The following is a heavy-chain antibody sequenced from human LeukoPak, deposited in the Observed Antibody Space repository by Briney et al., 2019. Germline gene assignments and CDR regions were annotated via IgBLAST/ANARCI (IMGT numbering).Heavy chain of an antibody. J-gene: IGHJ1*01. CDR3: AREGTYYYDSSGPTGH. V-gene: IGHV4-39*07. D-gene: IGHD3-22*01. CDR2: IYHSGST. CDR1: GGSISSSSYY. Sequence: PSETLSLTCTVSGGSISSSSYYWGWIRQPPGKGLEWIGSIYHSGSTYYNPSLKSRVTISVDTSKNQFSLKLSSVTAADTAVYYCAREGTYYYDSSGPTGHWGQGTLVTVSS.